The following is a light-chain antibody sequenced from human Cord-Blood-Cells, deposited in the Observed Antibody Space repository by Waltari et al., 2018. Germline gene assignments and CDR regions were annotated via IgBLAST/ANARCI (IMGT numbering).Light chain of an antibody. J-gene: IGKJ2*01. CDR3: QQSYSTPDT. V-gene: IGKV1-39*01. CDR1: QSISSY. Sequence: DIQMTQSPSSLSASVGDRVTITCRASQSISSYLNGYQQKPGKAPKLLIDAASSLQSGVPSRFSGSRSVTDFTLTISSLHPEDFATYYCQQSYSTPDTFGQGTKLEIK. CDR2: AAS.